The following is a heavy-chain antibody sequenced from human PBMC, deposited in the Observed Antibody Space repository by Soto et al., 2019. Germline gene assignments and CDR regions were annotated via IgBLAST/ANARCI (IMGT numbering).Heavy chain of an antibody. J-gene: IGHJ3*02. CDR2: ISGSVGTI. CDR1: GFTFSDFY. V-gene: IGHV3-11*01. D-gene: IGHD3-9*01. Sequence: QVQLVESGGGLVKPGGSLRLSCAASGFTFSDFYMSWIRQAPGKGLEWVSYISGSVGTIQYGDSVKGRFNISRDNAKISLYPQTNSLRAEDTAVYYGLRNGDCHESTGSFVRDAFDIWGQGTGVTVSS. CDR3: LRNGDCHESTGSFVRDAFDI.